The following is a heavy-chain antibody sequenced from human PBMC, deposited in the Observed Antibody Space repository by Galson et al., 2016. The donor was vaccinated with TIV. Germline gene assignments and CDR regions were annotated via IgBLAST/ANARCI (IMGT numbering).Heavy chain of an antibody. CDR3: AKSIGGYSFGYFHY. D-gene: IGHD5-18*01. CDR1: GGTFSSYA. J-gene: IGHJ4*02. V-gene: IGHV1-69*05. CDR2: IIPIFGTS. Sequence: SVKVSCKASGGTFSSYAVSWVRQAPGQGLEWVGGIIPIFGTSNYAQRFQGRVTITTDESTADSTSTAYMELSSLRPEDTAVYYCAKSIGGYSFGYFHYWGQGTLVTVSS.